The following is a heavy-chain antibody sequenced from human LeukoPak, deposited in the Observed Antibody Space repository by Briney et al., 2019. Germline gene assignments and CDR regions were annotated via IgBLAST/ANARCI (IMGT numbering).Heavy chain of an antibody. D-gene: IGHD1-26*01. J-gene: IGHJ5*02. Sequence: GASVKVSCMASGYSFTSHYMHWVRQAPGQGLEWLGLINPSGDVRSYAQKFQGRVTVTRDMSTRTVYMELSDLRAEDTAVYYCASYYSGEWEQLAGWWFDPWGQGTLVIVSS. CDR1: GYSFTSHY. CDR3: ASYYSGEWEQLAGWWFDP. V-gene: IGHV1-46*01. CDR2: INPSGDVR.